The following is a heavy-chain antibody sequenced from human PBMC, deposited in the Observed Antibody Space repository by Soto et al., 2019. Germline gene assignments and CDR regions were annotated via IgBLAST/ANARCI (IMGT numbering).Heavy chain of an antibody. CDR2: ISGSGGST. D-gene: IGHD7-27*01. CDR3: AKPDDWGHAFDI. J-gene: IGHJ3*02. Sequence: GSLRLSCAASGFTFSSYAMSWVRQAPGKGLEWVSAISGSGGSTYYADSVKGRFTISRDNSKNTLYLQMNSLRAEDTAVYYCAKPDDWGHAFDIWGQGTMVTVSS. CDR1: GFTFSSYA. V-gene: IGHV3-23*01.